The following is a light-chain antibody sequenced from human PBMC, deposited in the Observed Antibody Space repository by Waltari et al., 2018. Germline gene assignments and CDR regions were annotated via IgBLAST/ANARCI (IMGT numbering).Light chain of an antibody. CDR1: QSFSSW. Sequence: DIQMTQSPSTLSASVGDRVTITFRASQSFSSWLAWFQQKPGKAPKLLIYKASSLESGVPSRFSGSGSGTEFTLTISSLQPDDFATYYCQQYHSYSYTFGQGTKLEIK. CDR2: KAS. V-gene: IGKV1-5*03. CDR3: QQYHSYSYT. J-gene: IGKJ2*01.